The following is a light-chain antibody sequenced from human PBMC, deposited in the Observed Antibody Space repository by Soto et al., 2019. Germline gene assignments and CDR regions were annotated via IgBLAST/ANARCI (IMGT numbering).Light chain of an antibody. CDR2: TNN. CDR1: SSNIGNNY. V-gene: IGLV1-47*02. Sequence: QSVLTQSPSVSAAPGQKVTISCSGSSSNIGNNYVSWYQQLPGTAPKLLIYTNNQRPSGVPDRFSGSRSGTSASLAISGLQSEDEADYYCATWDDSVYVFGTGTKLTVL. J-gene: IGLJ1*01. CDR3: ATWDDSVYV.